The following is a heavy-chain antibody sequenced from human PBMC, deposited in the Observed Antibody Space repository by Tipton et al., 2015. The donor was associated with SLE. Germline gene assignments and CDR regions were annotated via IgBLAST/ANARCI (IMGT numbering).Heavy chain of an antibody. CDR2: IYYSGST. Sequence: TLSLTCTVSGGSISSSSYYWGWIRQPPGKGLEWIGSIYYSGSTYYNPSLKSRVTISVDTSKNQFSLKLSSVIAADTAVYYCARQGYYGSGRARLYYYYMDVWGKGTTVTVSS. CDR1: GGSISSSSYY. J-gene: IGHJ6*03. V-gene: IGHV4-39*01. D-gene: IGHD3-10*01. CDR3: ARQGYYGSGRARLYYYYMDV.